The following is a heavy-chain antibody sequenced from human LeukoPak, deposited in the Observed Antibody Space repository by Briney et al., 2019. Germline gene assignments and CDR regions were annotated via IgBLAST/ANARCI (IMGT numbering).Heavy chain of an antibody. J-gene: IGHJ6*02. CDR3: AKDFRRGSGSFHPTYYYYGMDV. D-gene: IGHD3-10*01. CDR2: ISYDGSNK. CDR1: GFTFSSYA. V-gene: IGHV3-30-3*01. Sequence: GRSLRLSCAASGFTFSSYAMHWVRQAPGKGLEWVAVISYDGSNKYYADSVKGRLTISRDNSKNTLYLQMNSLRAEDTAVYYCAKDFRRGSGSFHPTYYYYGMDVWGQGTTVTVSS.